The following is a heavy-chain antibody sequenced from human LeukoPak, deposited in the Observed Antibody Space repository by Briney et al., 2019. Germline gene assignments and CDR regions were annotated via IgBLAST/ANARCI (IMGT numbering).Heavy chain of an antibody. D-gene: IGHD6-6*01. CDR2: IGGSGGFIT. Sequence: PGGTLRLSCAASGFTFSSHGMNWVRQAPGKGLEWVSGIGGSGGFITYYADSVKGRFTISRDNSKNTLYLQMNSLRAEDTAVYYCAKCGDSSSSFDYWGQGTLVTVSS. CDR3: AKCGDSSSSFDY. V-gene: IGHV3-23*01. J-gene: IGHJ4*02. CDR1: GFTFSSHG.